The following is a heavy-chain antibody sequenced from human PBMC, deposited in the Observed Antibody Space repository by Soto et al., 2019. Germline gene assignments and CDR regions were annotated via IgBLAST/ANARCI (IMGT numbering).Heavy chain of an antibody. J-gene: IGHJ4*02. CDR1: GFTVSSNY. D-gene: IGHD4-4*01. V-gene: IGHV3-66*01. CDR2: IYSGGST. CDR3: ATSYSNYRFDY. Sequence: PGGSLRLSCAASGFTVSSNYMSWVRQAPGKGLEWVSVIYSGGSTYYADSVKGRFTISRDNSKNTLYLQMNSLRAEDTAVYYCATSYSNYRFDYWGQGTLVTSPQ.